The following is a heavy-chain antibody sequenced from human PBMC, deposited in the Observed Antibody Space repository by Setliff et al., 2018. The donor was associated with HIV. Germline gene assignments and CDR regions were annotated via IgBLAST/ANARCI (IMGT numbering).Heavy chain of an antibody. CDR2: FYYSGST. V-gene: IGHV4-39*07. D-gene: IGHD4-17*01. J-gene: IGHJ4*02. Sequence: SETLSLTCAVSGGSISSSNYYWVWIRQPPGQELEWIGSFYYSGSTYYNLSLKSRVTISLDTSKNQFSLKLSSVTAADTAVYYCAAKKSGDYPFNWGQGTLVTVSS. CDR3: AAKKSGDYPFN. CDR1: GGSISSSNYY.